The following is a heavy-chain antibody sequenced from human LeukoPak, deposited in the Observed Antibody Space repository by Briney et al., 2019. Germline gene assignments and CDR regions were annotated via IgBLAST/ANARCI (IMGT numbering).Heavy chain of an antibody. CDR2: ISSSGGGT. Sequence: PGGSLRLSCAGSGFTFSSYAMHWVRQAPGKGLEYVSAISSSGGGTYYADSVKGRFTISRDNSKNTLYLQMSSLRAEDTAVYYCVKYSNSCYDPWGQGTLVTVSS. J-gene: IGHJ5*02. CDR3: VKYSNSCYDP. CDR1: GFTFSSYA. D-gene: IGHD6-13*01. V-gene: IGHV3-64D*06.